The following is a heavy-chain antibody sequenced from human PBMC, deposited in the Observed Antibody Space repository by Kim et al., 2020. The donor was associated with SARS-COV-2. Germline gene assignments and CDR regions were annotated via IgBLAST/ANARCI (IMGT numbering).Heavy chain of an antibody. CDR1: GFTLSLST. CDR2: ISSRGTIYTP. D-gene: IGHD6-25*01. CDR3: ASLYALAVCGYEAF. Sequence: GGSLRLSCATSGFTLSLSTVHWVRQSSGKGLEWVSRISSRGTIYTPADSAWVRNTITIYSANSSHTLHLHMHSVDTEDASVCYCASLYALAVCGYEAF. V-gene: IGHV3-73*01. J-gene: IGHJ3*01.